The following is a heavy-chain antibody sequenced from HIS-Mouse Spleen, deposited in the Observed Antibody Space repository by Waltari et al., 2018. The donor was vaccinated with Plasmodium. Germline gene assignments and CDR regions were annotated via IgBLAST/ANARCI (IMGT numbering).Heavy chain of an antibody. D-gene: IGHD7-27*01. CDR1: GFTFSSYA. Sequence: EVQLLESGGGLVQPGGSLRLSCAASGFTFSSYAMSWVRQAPGKGEAWVLVMSGSVGSTNYACCVKGRFTISRDNAKTTRDLKMNSLRAEDTAVYYCAKSSKGTGDLWDYWGQGTLVTVSS. J-gene: IGHJ4*02. CDR3: AKSSKGTGDLWDY. V-gene: IGHV3-23*01. CDR2: MSGSVGST.